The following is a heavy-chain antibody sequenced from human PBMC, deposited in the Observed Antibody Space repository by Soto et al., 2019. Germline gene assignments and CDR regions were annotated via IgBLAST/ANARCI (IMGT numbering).Heavy chain of an antibody. CDR2: IYHSGST. D-gene: IGHD6-6*01. V-gene: IGHV4-4*02. Sequence: SETLSLTCAVSSGSITNTNWWIWVRQSPGEGLEWIGEIYHSGSTNYNPSLKSRVTMSVDKSKNQFSLKLNSVTAADTAVYYCAMQYPSSSYFVYWGPGPLVTVSS. CDR3: AMQYPSSSYFVY. CDR1: SGSITNTNW. J-gene: IGHJ4*02.